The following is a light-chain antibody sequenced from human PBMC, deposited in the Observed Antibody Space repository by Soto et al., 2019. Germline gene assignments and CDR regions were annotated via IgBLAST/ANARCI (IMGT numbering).Light chain of an antibody. Sequence: EIVMTQSPATLSVSPGDRVTLSCRASQSVNSRLAWYQQNPGQAPRLLIYGASTRATDIPARFSGSGSGTEFTLTISSLQSEDFGVYYCQQSNNWPLNFGGGTKVEIK. CDR1: QSVNSR. CDR2: GAS. CDR3: QQSNNWPLN. V-gene: IGKV3-15*01. J-gene: IGKJ4*01.